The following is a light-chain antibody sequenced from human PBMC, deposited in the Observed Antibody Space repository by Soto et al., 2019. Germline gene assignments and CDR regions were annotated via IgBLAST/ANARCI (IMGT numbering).Light chain of an antibody. CDR1: SSDVGTYNY. J-gene: IGLJ3*02. CDR2: NVN. Sequence: QSALTQPASVSGSPGQSITISCTGTSSDVGTYNYVSWYQQHPGKAPKLMIYNVNNRPSGVSDRFSGSKSGNTASLTISGLQAEDEADYYCTSYTRSSTCVFGGGTKLTVL. CDR3: TSYTRSSTCV. V-gene: IGLV2-14*01.